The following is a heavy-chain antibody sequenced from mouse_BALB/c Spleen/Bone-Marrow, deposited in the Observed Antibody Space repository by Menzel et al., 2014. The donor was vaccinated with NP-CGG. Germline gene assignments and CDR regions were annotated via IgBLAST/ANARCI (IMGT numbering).Heavy chain of an antibody. Sequence: EVQRVESGGGLVQPRGSLRLSCATSGFTFTDYYMSWVRQPPGKALEWLGFIRNKANGYTTEYSASVKGRFTISRDNSQSILYLQMNTLRAEDSAAYYCARGWITTGFAYWGQGTLVTVSA. D-gene: IGHD1-1*01. J-gene: IGHJ3*01. CDR3: ARGWITTGFAY. CDR1: GFTFTDYY. V-gene: IGHV7-3*02. CDR2: IRNKANGYTT.